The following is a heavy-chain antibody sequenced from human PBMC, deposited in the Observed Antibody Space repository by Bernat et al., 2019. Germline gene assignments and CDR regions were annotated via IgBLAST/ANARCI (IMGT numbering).Heavy chain of an antibody. CDR1: GFTFSNAG. Sequence: EVQLVESGGGLVKPGESLRLSCAASGFTFSNAGMNWVRQAPGKGLEWVCRIKSKTDGATTDYAAPVKGRFTISRDDSKYSLYLQMNSLRTEDTAVYYCTTLTMIEVHGDFWGHGTLVTVSS. CDR3: TTLTMIEVHGDF. V-gene: IGHV3-15*07. D-gene: IGHD3-22*01. CDR2: IKSKTDGATT. J-gene: IGHJ4*01.